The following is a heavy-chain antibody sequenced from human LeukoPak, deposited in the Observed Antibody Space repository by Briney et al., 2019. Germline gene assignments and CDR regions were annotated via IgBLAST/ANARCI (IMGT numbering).Heavy chain of an antibody. J-gene: IGHJ4*02. V-gene: IGHV4-34*01. CDR2: INHSGSA. D-gene: IGHD5-12*01. CDR1: GGSFSGYY. Sequence: PSETLSLTCAVYGGSFSGYYWSWIRQPPGKGLEWIGEINHSGSANYNPSLKSRVTISVDTSKNQFSLKLSSVTAADTAVYYCARSKNVDIVDTTLDYWGQGTLVTVSS. CDR3: ARSKNVDIVDTTLDY.